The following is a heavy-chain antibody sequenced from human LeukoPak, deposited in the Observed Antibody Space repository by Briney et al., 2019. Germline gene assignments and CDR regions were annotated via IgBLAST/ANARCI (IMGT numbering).Heavy chain of an antibody. J-gene: IGHJ4*02. V-gene: IGHV4-4*07. D-gene: IGHD6-13*01. CDR1: GGSICSYH. CDR2: IYTSGST. Sequence: SETLSLTCTVSGGSICSYHWSWMPQPAGEGLEGIGRIYTSGSTNYNPSLKRRVTMSVDTSKNQFSLKLSSVPAADTAVYYCARDLRYSSSWYYFDYWGQGTLVIVSS. CDR3: ARDLRYSSSWYYFDY.